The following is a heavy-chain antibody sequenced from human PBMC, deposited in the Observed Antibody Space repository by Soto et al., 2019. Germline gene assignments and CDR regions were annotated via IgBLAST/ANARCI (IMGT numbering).Heavy chain of an antibody. CDR2: ISYDGSNK. V-gene: IGHV3-30*18. CDR3: AKDGTVTTSELDY. D-gene: IGHD4-17*01. J-gene: IGHJ4*02. Sequence: GGSLRLSCAASGFTFSSYGMHWVRQAPGKGLEWVAVISYDGSNKYYADSVKGRFTISRDNSKNTLYLQMNSLRAEDTAVYYCAKDGTVTTSELDYWGQGTLVTVSS. CDR1: GFTFSSYG.